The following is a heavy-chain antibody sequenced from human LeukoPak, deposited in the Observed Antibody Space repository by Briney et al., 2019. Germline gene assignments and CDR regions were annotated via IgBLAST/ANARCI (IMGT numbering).Heavy chain of an antibody. CDR2: MNPNSGNT. V-gene: IGHV1-8*03. CDR1: GYTFTSYD. D-gene: IGHD5-18*01. Sequence: GASVKVSCKASGYTFTSYDINWVRQATGQGLEWMGWMNPNSGNTGYAQKFQGRVTITRNTSISTAYMELSSLRSEDTAVYYCARDTRYSYVSVYYYYMDVWGKGTTVTVSS. J-gene: IGHJ6*03. CDR3: ARDTRYSYVSVYYYYMDV.